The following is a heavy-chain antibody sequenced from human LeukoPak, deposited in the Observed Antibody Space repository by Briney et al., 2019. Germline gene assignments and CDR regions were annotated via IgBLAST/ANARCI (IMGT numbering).Heavy chain of an antibody. D-gene: IGHD1-20*01. CDR1: GGSFSGYY. V-gene: IGHV4-34*01. J-gene: IGHJ3*02. Sequence: KPSETLSLTCAVYGGSFSGYYWSWIRQPPGKGLEWIGEINHSGSTNYNPSLKSRVTISVDTSKNQFSLKLSSVTAADTAVYYWARGRLKRYNWNGCDSFDILGQGKIVTVSS. CDR3: ARGRLKRYNWNGCDSFDI. CDR2: INHSGST.